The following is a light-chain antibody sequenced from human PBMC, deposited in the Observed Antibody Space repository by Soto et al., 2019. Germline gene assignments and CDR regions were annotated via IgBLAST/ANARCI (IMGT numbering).Light chain of an antibody. CDR3: SSYTSSSTLV. Sequence: QSALTQPASVSGSPGQSITISCTGTSSYVGGHNYVSWYQQHPGKAPKLMIYEVSNRPSGVSNRFSGSKSGNTASLTISGLQAEDEADYYCSSYTSSSTLVFGTGTKLTVL. CDR2: EVS. CDR1: SSYVGGHNY. V-gene: IGLV2-14*01. J-gene: IGLJ1*01.